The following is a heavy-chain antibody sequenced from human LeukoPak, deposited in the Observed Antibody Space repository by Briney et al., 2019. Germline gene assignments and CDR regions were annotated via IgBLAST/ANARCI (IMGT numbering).Heavy chain of an antibody. Sequence: GASVKVSCKASGYTFTNYYIHWVRQAPGQGLEWMGIINPSGGGTSYAQKFQGRVTMTRDTSTSTVYMQLSSLRSEDTAVYYCARSTAAMVKGYWGQGTLVTVSS. V-gene: IGHV1-46*01. J-gene: IGHJ4*02. CDR2: INPSGGGT. D-gene: IGHD5-18*01. CDR1: GYTFTNYY. CDR3: ARSTAAMVKGY.